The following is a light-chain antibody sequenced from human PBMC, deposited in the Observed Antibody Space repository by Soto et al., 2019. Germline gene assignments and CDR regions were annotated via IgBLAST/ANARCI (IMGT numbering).Light chain of an antibody. Sequence: EIVLTRSPGTLSLSPGERGTLSCRASHTISSSYLAWYQQKPGQAPRLLMYGISRRATGIPDRFSGSGSGTDFTLTITRLEPEDFAVYYCQQYVTSSPRTFGQGTKVDIK. CDR2: GIS. V-gene: IGKV3-20*01. CDR3: QQYVTSSPRT. J-gene: IGKJ1*01. CDR1: HTISSSY.